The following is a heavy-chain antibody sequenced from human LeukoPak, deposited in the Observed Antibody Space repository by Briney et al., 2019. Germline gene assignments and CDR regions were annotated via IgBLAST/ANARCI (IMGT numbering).Heavy chain of an antibody. V-gene: IGHV4-4*07. CDR1: GDSLSTYY. Sequence: SETLSLTCTVSGDSLSTYYWSWIRQPAGKGLEWIGRIYSSGSTNYNPSLKSRVTISVDTSKNQFSLKLSSVTAADTAVYYCARDGGYSYGSYYYYGMDVWGQGTTVTVSS. CDR2: IYSSGST. CDR3: ARDGGYSYGSYYYYGMDV. J-gene: IGHJ6*02. D-gene: IGHD5-18*01.